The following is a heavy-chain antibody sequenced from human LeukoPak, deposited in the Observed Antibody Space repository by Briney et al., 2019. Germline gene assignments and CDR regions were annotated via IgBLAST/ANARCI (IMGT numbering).Heavy chain of an antibody. CDR2: ISSSGSTI. CDR1: GFTFSDYY. Sequence: KPGGSLRLSCAASGFTFSDYYMTWSRQAPGKGLEWVSYISSSGSTIYYADSVKGRFTISRDNAKNSLYLQMNSLRAEDTAVYYCARAVGYCSGGSCNWFDPWGQGTLLTVSS. CDR3: ARAVGYCSGGSCNWFDP. D-gene: IGHD2-15*01. J-gene: IGHJ5*02. V-gene: IGHV3-11*04.